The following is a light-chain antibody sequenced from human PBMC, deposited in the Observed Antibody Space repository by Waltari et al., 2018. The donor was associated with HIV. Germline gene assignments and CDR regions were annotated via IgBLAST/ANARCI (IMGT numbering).Light chain of an antibody. CDR2: DDT. CDR1: ALPKKY. CDR3: YSTDSSVDHRGV. Sequence: SYELTQPPSVSVSPGQTARITCSGAALPKKYAYWYQQRSGQAPVLVIYDDTKRPSGIPDRFSGSSSGTMATLTISGAQVEDEADYYCYSTDSSVDHRGVFGGGTKVTVL. J-gene: IGLJ3*02. V-gene: IGLV3-10*01.